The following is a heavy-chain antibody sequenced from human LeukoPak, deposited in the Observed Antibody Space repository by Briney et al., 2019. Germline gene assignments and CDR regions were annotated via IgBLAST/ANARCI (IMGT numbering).Heavy chain of an antibody. CDR2: IYYSGST. Sequence: SETLSLTCTVSGGSVSSGSYYWSWIRQPPGKGLEWIGYIYYSGSTNYNPSLKSRVTISVDTSKNQFSLKLSSVTAADTAVYYCTTLYYNDRTFFETWGQGTMVSVSS. CDR3: TTLYYNDRTFFET. V-gene: IGHV4-61*01. CDR1: GGSVSSGSYY. D-gene: IGHD3-22*01. J-gene: IGHJ3*02.